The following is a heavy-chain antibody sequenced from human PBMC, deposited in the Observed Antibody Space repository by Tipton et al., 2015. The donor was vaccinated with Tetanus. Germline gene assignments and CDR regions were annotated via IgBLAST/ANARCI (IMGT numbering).Heavy chain of an antibody. D-gene: IGHD3-10*01. CDR2: INQGGSEK. Sequence: SLRLSCAASGFSFGSYWMNWVRQAPGKGLEWVANINQGGSEKYFVDSVKGRFTITRDNAKNSLYLQINRLRVEDTAVFYCARDREDYGSGSLGMDVWGQGTTVTVSS. CDR1: GFSFGSYW. CDR3: ARDREDYGSGSLGMDV. J-gene: IGHJ6*02. V-gene: IGHV3-7*05.